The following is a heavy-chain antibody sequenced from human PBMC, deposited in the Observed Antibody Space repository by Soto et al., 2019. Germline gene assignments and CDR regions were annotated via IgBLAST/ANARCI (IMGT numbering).Heavy chain of an antibody. CDR1: GGSISSGGYY. V-gene: IGHV4-31*03. D-gene: IGHD4-17*01. J-gene: IGHJ5*02. CDR3: ERARPDYGDYPWFGP. Sequence: TSEPLSITCTVSGGSISSGGYYWSWIRQHPGKVLEWIGYIYYSGSTYYNPSLKSRVTISVYTSKNQFSLKLSSVTAAGTAVYYFERARPDYGDYPWFGPWGQGTLVTVSS. CDR2: IYYSGST.